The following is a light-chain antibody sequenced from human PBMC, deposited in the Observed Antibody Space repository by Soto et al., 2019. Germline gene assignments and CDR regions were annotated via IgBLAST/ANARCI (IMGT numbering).Light chain of an antibody. Sequence: DIPMTQSPSTLSASVGDRVTITCRASQSISSWLAWYQQKPGKAPKLLIYDASSLESGVPSRFSGSGSGTEFTLTISSLQPDDFATYYCQQYNSPPTFGQGTKLEIK. CDR1: QSISSW. J-gene: IGKJ2*01. CDR3: QQYNSPPT. V-gene: IGKV1-5*01. CDR2: DAS.